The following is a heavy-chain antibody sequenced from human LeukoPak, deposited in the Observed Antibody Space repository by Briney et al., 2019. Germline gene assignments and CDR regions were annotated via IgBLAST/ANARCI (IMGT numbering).Heavy chain of an antibody. CDR3: ARSTIRLNWFDP. D-gene: IGHD3-3*01. J-gene: IGHJ5*02. CDR2: INSDGSST. Sequence: GGSLRLSCAASGFTFSSYWMHCVRQAPGKGLVWVSGINSDGSSTTYADSVKGRFTISRDNAKNTLYLQMNSLRADDTAVYYCARSTIRLNWFDPWGQGTLVTVSS. V-gene: IGHV3-74*01. CDR1: GFTFSSYW.